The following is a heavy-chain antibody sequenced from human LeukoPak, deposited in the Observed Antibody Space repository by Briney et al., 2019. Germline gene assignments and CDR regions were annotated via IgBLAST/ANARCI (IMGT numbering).Heavy chain of an antibody. CDR3: PRSLSTAGIDY. CDR1: GYSISSGRY. CDR2: VFHSGST. J-gene: IGHJ4*02. V-gene: IGHV4-38-2*01. Sequence: SETLSLTCAVSGYSISSGRYWGWIRQPPGEGLEWIGSVFHSGSTYYNPSLKSRVTISVDTSKNQFSLNLRSVTAADTAVYYCPRSLSTAGIDYWGQGTLVTVSS. D-gene: IGHD2-2*01.